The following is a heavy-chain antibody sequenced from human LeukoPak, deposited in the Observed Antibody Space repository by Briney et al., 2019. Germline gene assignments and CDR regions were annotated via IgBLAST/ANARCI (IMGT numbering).Heavy chain of an antibody. D-gene: IGHD2-15*01. CDR1: GFTFSSYA. CDR2: ICCNGGST. V-gene: IGHV3-64D*06. CDR3: VKGEYCSSTSCYGGYCSGGSCYPPPYYFDY. Sequence: GGSLRLSCSASGFTFSSYAMHWVRQAPGKGLEYVSAICCNGGSTYYADSVKGRFTISRDNSKNTLYLQMSSLRAEDTAVYYCVKGEYCSSTSCYGGYCSGGSCYPPPYYFDYWGQGTLVTVS. J-gene: IGHJ4*02.